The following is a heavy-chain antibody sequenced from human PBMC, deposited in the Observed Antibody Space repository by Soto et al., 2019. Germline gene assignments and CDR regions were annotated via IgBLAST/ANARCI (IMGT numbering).Heavy chain of an antibody. V-gene: IGHV3-9*01. Sequence: EVQLVESGGGLVQPGRSLRLSCAASGFTFDDYAMHWVRQAPGKGLEWVSGISWNSGSIGYADSVKGRFTISRDNAKNSLYLQMNSLRAEDTALYYCAKAFLNSNYVAFDIWGQGTMVTVSS. D-gene: IGHD4-4*01. CDR3: AKAFLNSNYVAFDI. J-gene: IGHJ3*02. CDR1: GFTFDDYA. CDR2: ISWNSGSI.